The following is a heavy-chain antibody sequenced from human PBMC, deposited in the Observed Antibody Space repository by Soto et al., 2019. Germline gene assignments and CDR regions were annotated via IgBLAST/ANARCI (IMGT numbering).Heavy chain of an antibody. CDR3: ARETKWGLDY. CDR2: IRQDGIEK. J-gene: IGHJ4*02. Sequence: GGSLRLSCIASGFTFSNHWMGWVRQAPGKGLEWVAYIRQDGIEKYYVDSVKGRFAISRDNAHNSLYLQVDTLRVEDTAVYFCARETKWGLDYWGRGTLVTVSS. CDR1: GFTFSNHW. V-gene: IGHV3-7*05. D-gene: IGHD2-8*01.